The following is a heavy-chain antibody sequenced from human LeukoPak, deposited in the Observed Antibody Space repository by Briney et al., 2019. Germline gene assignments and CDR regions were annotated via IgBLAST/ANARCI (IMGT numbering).Heavy chain of an antibody. CDR2: ISANNGNR. CDR1: GYPFTTYG. CDR3: ARTVGNRADP. J-gene: IGHJ5*02. Sequence: ASVKVSCKASGYPFTTYGFIWVRQAPGRGPEWLGWISANNGNRKAAQKFRDRLNMTTDAATQTAYKHLTSLSSDDTAMYFCARTVGNRADPWGQGSLVIVSP. V-gene: IGHV1-18*01. D-gene: IGHD1-14*01.